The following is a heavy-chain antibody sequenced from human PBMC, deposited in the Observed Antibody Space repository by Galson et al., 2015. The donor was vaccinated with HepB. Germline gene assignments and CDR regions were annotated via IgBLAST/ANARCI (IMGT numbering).Heavy chain of an antibody. CDR2: IKSDGSEK. D-gene: IGHD3-10*01. J-gene: IGHJ4*02. V-gene: IGHV3-7*03. Sequence: SLRLSCAASGFTFSTYWMSWFRQAPGKGLEWVANIKSDGSEKYYVDSVKGRFTISRDNAKNSLYLQMNSLRAEDTAVYYCAKDGAIKAVGVRRGIIRGCFDYWGQGTLVTVSS. CDR1: GFTFSTYW. CDR3: AKDGAIKAVGVRRGIIRGCFDY.